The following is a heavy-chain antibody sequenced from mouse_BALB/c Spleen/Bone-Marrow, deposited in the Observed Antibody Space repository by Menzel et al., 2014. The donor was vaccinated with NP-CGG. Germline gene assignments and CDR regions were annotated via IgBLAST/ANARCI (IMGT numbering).Heavy chain of an antibody. CDR1: GYSFTNYW. V-gene: IGHV1S126*01. CDR3: ARYDYGLDY. CDR2: IDPSDSET. D-gene: IGHD2-4*01. J-gene: IGHJ2*01. Sequence: VKLVESGPQLVRPGASVKISCKASGYSFTNYWMHWVKQRPGQGLEWIGMIDPSDSETRLNQKFKDKATLTVDKSSITAYTQLSSPTSEDSAVYYCARYDYGLDYWGQDTTLTVSS.